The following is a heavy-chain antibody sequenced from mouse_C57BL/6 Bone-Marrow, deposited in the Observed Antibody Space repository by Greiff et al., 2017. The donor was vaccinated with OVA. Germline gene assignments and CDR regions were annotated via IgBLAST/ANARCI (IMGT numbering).Heavy chain of an antibody. J-gene: IGHJ3*01. Sequence: EVMLVESGGGLVQSGRSLRLSCATSGFTFSDFYMEWVRQAPGKGLEWIAASRNKANDYTTEYSASVKGRFIVSRDTSQSILYLQMNALRAEDTAIYYCARGDYYGSSYWFAYWGQGTLVTVSA. CDR3: ARGDYYGSSYWFAY. D-gene: IGHD1-1*01. CDR2: SRNKANDYTT. V-gene: IGHV7-1*01. CDR1: GFTFSDFY.